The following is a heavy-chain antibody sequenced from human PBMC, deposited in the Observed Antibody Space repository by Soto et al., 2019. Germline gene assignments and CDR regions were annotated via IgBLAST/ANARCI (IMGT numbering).Heavy chain of an antibody. CDR1: GYTFTSYA. V-gene: IGHV1-3*01. CDR2: INAGNGNT. D-gene: IGHD3-16*01. J-gene: IGHJ4*02. CDR3: ARVKYDYVWGSYGEGHYFDY. Sequence: QVQLVQSGAEVKKPGASVKVSCKASGYTFTSYAMHWVRQAPGQRLEWMGWINAGNGNTKYSQKFQGRVTITRDTSASTAYMELSSLRSEDTAVYYCARVKYDYVWGSYGEGHYFDYWGQGTLVTVSS.